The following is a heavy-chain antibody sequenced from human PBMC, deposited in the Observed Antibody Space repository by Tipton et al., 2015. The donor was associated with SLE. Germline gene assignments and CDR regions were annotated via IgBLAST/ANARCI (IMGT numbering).Heavy chain of an antibody. CDR2: IYTSGST. J-gene: IGHJ2*01. Sequence: TLSLTCTVSGGSISSGSYYWSWIRQPAGKGLEWIGRIYTSGSTNYNPSLKSRVTISVNTSKNQFSLKLGSVTAADTAVYYCARGGYSSSSGGWYFDLWGRGTLVTVSS. V-gene: IGHV4-61*02. D-gene: IGHD6-6*01. CDR3: ARGGYSSSSGGWYFDL. CDR1: GGSISSGSYY.